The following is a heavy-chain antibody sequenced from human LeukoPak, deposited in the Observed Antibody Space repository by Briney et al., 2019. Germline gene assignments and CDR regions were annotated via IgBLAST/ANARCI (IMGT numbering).Heavy chain of an antibody. CDR2: MNPNSGNT. D-gene: IGHD4-11*01. J-gene: IGHJ5*02. CDR3: ARGGLEYSNYVWFDP. V-gene: IGHV1-8*01. CDR1: GYTFTSYD. Sequence: ASVKVSCKASGYTFTSYDINWVRQATGQGLEWMGWMNPNSGNTGYAQKFQGRVTMTRNTSISTAYMELSSLRSEDAAVYYCARGGLEYSNYVWFDPWGQGTLVTVSS.